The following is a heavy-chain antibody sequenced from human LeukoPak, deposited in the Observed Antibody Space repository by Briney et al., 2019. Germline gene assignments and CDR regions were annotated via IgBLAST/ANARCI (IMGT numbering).Heavy chain of an antibody. V-gene: IGHV3-33*01. CDR2: IWYDGSNK. CDR1: GFTFSSYG. J-gene: IGHJ4*02. Sequence: GGSLRLSCAASGFTFSSYGMHWVRQAPGKGLEWVAVIWYDGSNKYHADSVKGRFTISRDNSKNTLYLQMNSLRAEDTAVYYCARGYTQRDGYNVVYFDYWGQGTLVTVSS. CDR3: ARGYTQRDGYNVVYFDY. D-gene: IGHD5-24*01.